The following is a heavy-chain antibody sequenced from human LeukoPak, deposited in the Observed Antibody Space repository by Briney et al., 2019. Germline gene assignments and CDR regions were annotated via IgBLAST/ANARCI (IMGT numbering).Heavy chain of an antibody. CDR1: GYTFANYG. CDR2: IIPILGIT. J-gene: IGHJ4*02. CDR3: ARDPRYYYDSSGYSDYFDY. Sequence: GASVKVSCKASGYTFANYGFTWVRQAPGQGLEWMGRIIPILGITDYAQSFQGRVTITADKSTSTAYMELSSLRSEDTAVYYCARDPRYYYDSSGYSDYFDYWGQGTLVTVSS. V-gene: IGHV1-69*04. D-gene: IGHD3-22*01.